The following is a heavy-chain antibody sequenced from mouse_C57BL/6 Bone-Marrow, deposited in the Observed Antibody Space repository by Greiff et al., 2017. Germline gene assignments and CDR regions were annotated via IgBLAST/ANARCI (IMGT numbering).Heavy chain of an antibody. D-gene: IGHD2-4*01. Sequence: EVQLQPSGPELVKPGASVKIPCKASGYTFTDYNMAWVNQSHGKSLEWIEDINPNNGGTIYNQKFKGKATLTVDKSSSTAYMELRSLTSEDTAVYYCARDDYGPFAYWGQGTLVTVSA. V-gene: IGHV1-18*01. CDR3: ARDDYGPFAY. CDR1: GYTFTDYN. CDR2: INPNNGGT. J-gene: IGHJ3*01.